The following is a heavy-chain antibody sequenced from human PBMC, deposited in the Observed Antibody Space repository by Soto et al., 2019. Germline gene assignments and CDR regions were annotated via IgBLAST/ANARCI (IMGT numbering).Heavy chain of an antibody. CDR1: GGSISSSNW. Sequence: QVQLQESGPGLVKPSGTLSLTCAVSGGSISSSNWWSWVRQPPGKGLQWIGEIYHSGSTNYIPSLTSRVTISVDKSRNQFPLKLSSVTAADTAVYYCARRWGEGRVDYWGQGTLVTVSS. CDR2: IYHSGST. J-gene: IGHJ4*02. CDR3: ARRWGEGRVDY. D-gene: IGHD3-10*01. V-gene: IGHV4-4*02.